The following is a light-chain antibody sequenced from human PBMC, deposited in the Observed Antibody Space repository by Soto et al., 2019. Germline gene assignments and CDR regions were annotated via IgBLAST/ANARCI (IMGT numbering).Light chain of an antibody. V-gene: IGKV1-5*03. CDR1: QSISNW. Sequence: DIQMTQSPSTLSASVGDRVTITCRASQSISNWLAWYQQRPGKAPKLLIYKASNLESGVPSRYSGSGSGTEFTLTISNLQPDDFATYYCQQYGNYSPWTFGQGTKVEIQ. CDR2: KAS. CDR3: QQYGNYSPWT. J-gene: IGKJ1*01.